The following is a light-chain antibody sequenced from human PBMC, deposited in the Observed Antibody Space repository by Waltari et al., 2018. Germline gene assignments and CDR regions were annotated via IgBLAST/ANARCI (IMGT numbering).Light chain of an antibody. Sequence: DIQMTQSPSSVAASVGDRVTITCQASQGISSWLAWYQQKPGSAPKVLIYSASTLQTGVPSRFSGSGSGTDFTLTIDSLQPEDFATYYCQQGNSFPPTFGQGTKVEIK. J-gene: IGKJ1*01. CDR1: QGISSW. V-gene: IGKV1-12*01. CDR2: SAS. CDR3: QQGNSFPPT.